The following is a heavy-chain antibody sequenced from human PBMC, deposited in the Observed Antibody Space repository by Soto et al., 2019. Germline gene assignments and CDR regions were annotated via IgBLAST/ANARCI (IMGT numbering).Heavy chain of an antibody. CDR1: SGSISSSNW. Sequence: SETLCLTCAVSSGSISSSNWWSWVRQPPGKGLEWIGEIYHSGSTNYNPSLKSRVTISVDKSKNQFSLKLSSVTAADTAVYYCAREVTTDAFDIWGQGTMVTVSS. CDR3: AREVTTDAFDI. J-gene: IGHJ3*02. D-gene: IGHD4-17*01. CDR2: IYHSGST. V-gene: IGHV4-4*02.